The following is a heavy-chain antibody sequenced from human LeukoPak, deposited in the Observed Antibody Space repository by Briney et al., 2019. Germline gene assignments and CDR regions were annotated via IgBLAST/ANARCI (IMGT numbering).Heavy chain of an antibody. CDR3: ARHYDSSGYWYYFDY. J-gene: IGHJ4*02. Sequence: SETLSLTCTVSGGSIRGYYWSWIRQPPGKGLEWIGYIYYSGSTNYNPSLKSRVTISVDTSKNQFSLKLNSVTAADTAVYYCARHYDSSGYWYYFDYWGQGTLVTVSS. CDR2: IYYSGST. D-gene: IGHD3-22*01. CDR1: GGSIRGYY. V-gene: IGHV4-59*08.